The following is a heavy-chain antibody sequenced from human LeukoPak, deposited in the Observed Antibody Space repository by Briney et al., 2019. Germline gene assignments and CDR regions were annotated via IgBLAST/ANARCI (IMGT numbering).Heavy chain of an antibody. D-gene: IGHD3-22*01. CDR3: AKDRGSGSSGYYLVFDY. V-gene: IGHV3-23*01. J-gene: IGHJ4*02. CDR1: GFTFSNYA. Sequence: GGSLRLSCAASGFTFSNYAMSWVRQAPGKGLEWVSTISGGGDNTYYADSVKGRFTISRDNSRNTLYLQMNSLRAEDTAIYYCAKDRGSGSSGYYLVFDYWGQGTLVTVSS. CDR2: ISGGGDNT.